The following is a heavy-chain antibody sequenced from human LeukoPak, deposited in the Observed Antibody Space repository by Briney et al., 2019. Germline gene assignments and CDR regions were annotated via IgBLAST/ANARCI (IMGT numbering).Heavy chain of an antibody. V-gene: IGHV1-8*03. J-gene: IGHJ5*02. CDR1: GYTFTGYD. D-gene: IGHD3-10*01. Sequence: ASVKVSCKASGYTFTGYDINWVRQATGQGLEWMGWMNPNSGNTGYAQKFQGRVTTTRNTSISTAYMELSSLRSEDTAVYYCARGVRNYYYGSGSYYNFNWFDPWGQGTLVTVSS. CDR2: MNPNSGNT. CDR3: ARGVRNYYYGSGSYYNFNWFDP.